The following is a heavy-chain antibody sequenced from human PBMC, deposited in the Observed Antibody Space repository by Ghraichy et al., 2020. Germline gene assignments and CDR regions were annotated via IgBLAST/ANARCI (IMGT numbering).Heavy chain of an antibody. V-gene: IGHV3-21*01. CDR1: GFTFSSYS. CDR3: ARDTGNYYGSGDDAFDI. J-gene: IGHJ3*02. CDR2: ISSSSSYI. Sequence: LSLTCAASGFTFSSYSMNWVRQAPGKGLEWVSSISSSSSYIYYADSVKGRFTISRDNAKNSLYLQMNSLRAEDTAVYYCARDTGNYYGSGDDAFDIWGQGTMVTVSS. D-gene: IGHD3-10*01.